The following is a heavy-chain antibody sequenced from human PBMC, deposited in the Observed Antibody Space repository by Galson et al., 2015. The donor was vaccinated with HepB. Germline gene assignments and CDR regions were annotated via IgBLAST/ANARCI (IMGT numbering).Heavy chain of an antibody. CDR1: GDSISTHY. J-gene: IGHJ6*02. V-gene: IGHV4-4*07. D-gene: IGHD2-2*01. CDR3: ARLVPAGYYGMDV. CDR2: IYISGIT. Sequence: ETLSLTCTVSGDSISTHYWSWIRQPAGKGLEWIGRIYISGITNYNPSLKSRVIMSVDTSKNQFSLKLSSVIAADTAVYYCARLVPAGYYGMDVWGQGTTVTVSS.